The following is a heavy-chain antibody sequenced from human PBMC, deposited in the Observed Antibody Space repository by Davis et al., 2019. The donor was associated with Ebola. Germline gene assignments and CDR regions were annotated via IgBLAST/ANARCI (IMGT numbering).Heavy chain of an antibody. CDR3: ARAHIVVVTGNDY. Sequence: GGSLRLSCKGSGYSFTSYWIGWVRQMPGKGLEWMGRIDPSDSYTNYSPSFQGHVTISSDKSISTAYLQWSSLKASDTAMYYCARAHIVVVTGNDYWGQGTLVTVSS. CDR1: GYSFTSYW. D-gene: IGHD2-21*02. CDR2: IDPSDSYT. J-gene: IGHJ4*02. V-gene: IGHV5-10-1*01.